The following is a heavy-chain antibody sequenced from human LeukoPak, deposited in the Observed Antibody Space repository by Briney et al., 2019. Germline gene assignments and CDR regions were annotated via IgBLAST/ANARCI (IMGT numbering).Heavy chain of an antibody. CDR3: ARQAYCGGDCFYYYMDV. Sequence: ASVKVSCKASGGTFSSYAISWVRQAPGQGLEWMGWINPNSGGTNYAQKFQGRVTMTRDTSISTVYMELSRLRSDDTAVYYCARQAYCGGDCFYYYMDVWGKGTTVTVSS. D-gene: IGHD2-21*01. V-gene: IGHV1-2*02. J-gene: IGHJ6*03. CDR2: INPNSGGT. CDR1: GGTFSSYA.